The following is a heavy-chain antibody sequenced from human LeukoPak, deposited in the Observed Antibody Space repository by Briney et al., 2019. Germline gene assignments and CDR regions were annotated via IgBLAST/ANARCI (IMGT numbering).Heavy chain of an antibody. D-gene: IGHD1-26*01. J-gene: IGHJ4*02. V-gene: IGHV3-23*01. Sequence: PGGSLRLSCAASGFTFSSYAMSWVRQAPGKGLEWGSAISDSGGSTYYADSVKGRFTISRDNSKNTLYLQMNSLRDEDTAVYYCGKVSGSYWASSPDYWGQGTLVTVSS. CDR2: ISDSGGST. CDR3: GKVSGSYWASSPDY. CDR1: GFTFSSYA.